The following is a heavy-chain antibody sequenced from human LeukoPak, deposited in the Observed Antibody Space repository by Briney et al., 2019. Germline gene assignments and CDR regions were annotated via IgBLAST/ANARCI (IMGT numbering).Heavy chain of an antibody. Sequence: SETLSLTCTVSGGSISSSSYYWGWIRQPPGKGLEWIGSFYYSGSTYYNPSLKSRVTISVDTSKNQFSLKLSSVTAADTAVYYCAREGPRNYDSSGLPRFDAFDIWGQGTMVTVSS. J-gene: IGHJ3*02. D-gene: IGHD3-22*01. CDR3: AREGPRNYDSSGLPRFDAFDI. V-gene: IGHV4-39*02. CDR2: FYYSGST. CDR1: GGSISSSSYY.